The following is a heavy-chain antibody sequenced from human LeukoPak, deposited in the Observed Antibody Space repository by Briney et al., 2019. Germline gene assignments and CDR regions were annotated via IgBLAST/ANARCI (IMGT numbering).Heavy chain of an antibody. CDR2: IIPIFGIA. J-gene: IGHJ6*02. D-gene: IGHD6-19*01. Sequence: SVKVSCKASGGTFSSYAISCVRQAPGQGLEWMGRIIPIFGIANYAQKFQGRVTITADKSTSTAYMELSSLRSEDTAVYYCARESGSEDYYYYGMDVWGQGTTVTVSS. CDR1: GGTFSSYA. CDR3: ARESGSEDYYYYGMDV. V-gene: IGHV1-69*04.